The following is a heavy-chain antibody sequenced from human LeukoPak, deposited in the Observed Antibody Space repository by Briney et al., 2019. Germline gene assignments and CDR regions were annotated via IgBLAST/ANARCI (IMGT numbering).Heavy chain of an antibody. Sequence: GASVKVSCKASGGTFTIYSISWGRQAPGQGLEWMGGIIPILGTPNYAQKFQGRVTITADESTSTAYVELSSLRSEDTAVYYCARAVTYYDILTGPSLNNWFDPWGQGTLVTVSS. D-gene: IGHD3-9*01. J-gene: IGHJ5*02. V-gene: IGHV1-69*13. CDR3: ARAVTYYDILTGPSLNNWFDP. CDR1: GGTFTIYS. CDR2: IIPILGTP.